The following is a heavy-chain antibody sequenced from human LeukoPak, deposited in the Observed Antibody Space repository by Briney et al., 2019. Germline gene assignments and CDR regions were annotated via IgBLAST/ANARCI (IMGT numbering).Heavy chain of an antibody. V-gene: IGHV3-30*04. CDR1: GFTFSSYA. CDR2: ISYDGSNK. J-gene: IGHJ4*02. D-gene: IGHD3-9*01. CDR3: ARGDYDILTGYPRPFDY. Sequence: PGGSLRLSCAASGFTFSSYAMHWVRQAPGKGLEWVAVISYDGSNKYYADSVKGRFTISRDNSKNTLYLQMNSLRAEDTAVYYCARGDYDILTGYPRPFDYWGQGTLVTVSS.